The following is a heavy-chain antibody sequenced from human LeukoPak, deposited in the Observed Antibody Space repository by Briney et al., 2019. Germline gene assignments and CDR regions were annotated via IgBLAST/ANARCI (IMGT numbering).Heavy chain of an antibody. J-gene: IGHJ4*02. D-gene: IGHD2-15*01. Sequence: PSQTLSLTCAVSGGSISSGGYSWSWIRQPPGKGLEWIGYIYHSGSTYYNPSLKSRVTISVDRSKNQFSLKLSSVTAADTAVYYCARAYCSGGYCGYFDYWGQGTLVTVSS. CDR1: GGSISSGGYS. CDR2: IYHSGST. CDR3: ARAYCSGGYCGYFDY. V-gene: IGHV4-30-2*01.